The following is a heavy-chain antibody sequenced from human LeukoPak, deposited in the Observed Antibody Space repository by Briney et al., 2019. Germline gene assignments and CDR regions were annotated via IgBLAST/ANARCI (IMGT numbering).Heavy chain of an antibody. D-gene: IGHD3-16*01. CDR1: GFTFSNSA. V-gene: IGHV3-23*01. CDR2: ISGSGGST. Sequence: GGSLRLSCAASGFTFSNSAMSWVRQAPGKGLEWVSAISGSGGSTYYADSVKGWFTISRDNSKNTVYLKMNSLRADDTAVYYCAKAPGGIVGYWGQGTLVTVSS. J-gene: IGHJ4*02. CDR3: AKAPGGIVGY.